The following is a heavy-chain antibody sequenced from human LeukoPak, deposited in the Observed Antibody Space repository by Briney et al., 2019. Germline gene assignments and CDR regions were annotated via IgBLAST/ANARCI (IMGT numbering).Heavy chain of an antibody. CDR1: GYTFTTYG. CDR2: ISPYNDNT. J-gene: IGHJ4*02. D-gene: IGHD3-3*01. Sequence: ASVKVSCKTSGYTFTTYGISWLRQAPGQGLEWMAWISPYNDNTYYAYKFQGRVTMTTHTSTSTAYMELRNLRSDDTAVYYCASDQPYYDLWSGYFACWGQGTPVTVSS. CDR3: ASDQPYYDLWSGYFAC. V-gene: IGHV1-18*04.